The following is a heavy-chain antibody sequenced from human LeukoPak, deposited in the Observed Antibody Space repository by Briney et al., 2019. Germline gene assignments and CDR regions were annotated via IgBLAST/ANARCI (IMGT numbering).Heavy chain of an antibody. CDR1: GGSISSSSYY. V-gene: IGHV4-39*07. CDR3: ARHIVVAPAGHLNWFDL. Sequence: PSETLSLTCTVSGGSISSSSYYWGWIRQPPGKGLEWIGSVYYSGSTYYNPSLKSRVTIPLDTSKNHFSLKLSSVTAADTAVYYGARHIVVAPAGHLNWFDLWGQGTLVTVSS. D-gene: IGHD2-2*01. CDR2: VYYSGST. J-gene: IGHJ5*02.